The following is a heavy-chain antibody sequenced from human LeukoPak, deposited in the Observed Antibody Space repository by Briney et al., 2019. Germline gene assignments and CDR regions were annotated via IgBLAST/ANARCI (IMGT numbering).Heavy chain of an antibody. CDR3: ARGRVVPVPDY. CDR2: IIPIFGTA. D-gene: IGHD2-2*01. CDR1: GGTFSSYA. Sequence: SVKVSCKASGGTFSSYAISWVRQAPGQGLEWMGGIIPIFGTANYAQKFQGRVTITADESTSTAYMELSSLRFEDTVVYYCARGRVVPVPDYWGQGTLVTVSS. J-gene: IGHJ4*02. V-gene: IGHV1-69*13.